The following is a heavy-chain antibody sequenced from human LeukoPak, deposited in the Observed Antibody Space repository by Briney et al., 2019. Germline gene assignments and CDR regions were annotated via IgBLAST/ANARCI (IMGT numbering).Heavy chain of an antibody. V-gene: IGHV1-2*02. D-gene: IGHD3-22*01. Sequence: ASVKVSCKASGYIFTDYYMHWVRQAPGQGLEWMGWINPNSGGTNYAQKFQGRVTMTRDTSISTAYMELSRLRSDDTAVYYCARSYYDSSGYYDWGQGTLVTVSS. CDR1: GYIFTDYY. J-gene: IGHJ4*02. CDR3: ARSYYDSSGYYD. CDR2: INPNSGGT.